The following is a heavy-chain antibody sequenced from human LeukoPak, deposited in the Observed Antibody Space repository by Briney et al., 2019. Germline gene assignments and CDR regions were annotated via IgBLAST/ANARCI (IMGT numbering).Heavy chain of an antibody. CDR1: GGSISSSSYY. CDR3: ASFTPEYSSSSKRYNWFDP. CDR2: IYYSGST. J-gene: IGHJ5*02. V-gene: IGHV4-39*01. D-gene: IGHD6-6*01. Sequence: SETLSPTCTVSGGSISSSSYYWGWIRQPPGKGLEWIGSIYYSGSTYYNPSLKSRVTISVDTSKNQFSLKLSSVTAADTAVYYCASFTPEYSSSSKRYNWFDPWGQGTLVTVSS.